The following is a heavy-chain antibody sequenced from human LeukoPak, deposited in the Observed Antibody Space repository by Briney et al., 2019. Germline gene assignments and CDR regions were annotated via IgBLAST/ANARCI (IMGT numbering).Heavy chain of an antibody. V-gene: IGHV3-30-3*01. CDR1: GFTFSSYA. J-gene: IGHJ5*02. Sequence: GGSLRLSCAASGFTFSSYAMHWVRQAPGKGLEWVAVISYDGSNKYYADSVKGRFTISRDNSKNTLYLQMNSLRAEDTAVYYCARIPNYGDYVLWFDPWGQGTLVTVSS. CDR2: ISYDGSNK. D-gene: IGHD4-17*01. CDR3: ARIPNYGDYVLWFDP.